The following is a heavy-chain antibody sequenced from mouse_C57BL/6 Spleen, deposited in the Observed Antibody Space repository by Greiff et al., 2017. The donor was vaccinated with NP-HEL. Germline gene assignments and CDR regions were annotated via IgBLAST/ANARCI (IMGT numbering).Heavy chain of an antibody. V-gene: IGHV14-4*01. CDR1: GYTFTGYW. J-gene: IGHJ3*01. CDR3: TTSSMVTTFAY. CDR2: IDPENGDT. D-gene: IGHD2-2*01. Sequence: VQLQQSGAELMKPGASVKLSCKATGYTFTGYWIEWVKQRPGHGLEWIGWIDPENGDTEYASKFQGKATITADTSSNTAYLQLSSLTSEDTAVYYCTTSSMVTTFAYWGQGTLVTVSA.